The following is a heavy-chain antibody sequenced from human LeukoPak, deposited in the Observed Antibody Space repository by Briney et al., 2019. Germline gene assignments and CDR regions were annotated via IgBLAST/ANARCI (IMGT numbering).Heavy chain of an antibody. J-gene: IGHJ4*02. V-gene: IGHV5-10-1*01. CDR1: GCSFTSYW. CDR2: IDPSDSYT. D-gene: IGHD2-15*01. CDR3: ARVEVVAAISWDY. Sequence: GEALKISCKGSGCSFTSYWISWVRQMPGKGLEWMGRIDPSDSYTNYSPSFQGHVTISADKSISTAYLQWSSLKASDTAMYYCARVEVVAAISWDYWGQGTLVTVSS.